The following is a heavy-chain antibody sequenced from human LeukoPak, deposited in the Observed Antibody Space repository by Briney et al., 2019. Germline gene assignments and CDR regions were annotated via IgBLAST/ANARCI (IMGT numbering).Heavy chain of an antibody. Sequence: GGSLRLSSAGSGFTFRNYWMNWVRQAPGKGLEWVANIKEDGSEKYYVDSVKGRFTVSRDNAKNSLYLQINSLRADDTAVYYCARGGPTVGTDYWGQGTLVTVSS. J-gene: IGHJ4*02. V-gene: IGHV3-7*01. CDR3: ARGGPTVGTDY. D-gene: IGHD1-26*01. CDR1: GFTFRNYW. CDR2: IKEDGSEK.